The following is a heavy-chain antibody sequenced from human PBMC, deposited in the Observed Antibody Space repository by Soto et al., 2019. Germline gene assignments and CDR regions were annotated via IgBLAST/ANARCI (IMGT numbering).Heavy chain of an antibody. J-gene: IGHJ4*02. V-gene: IGHV1-2*02. Sequence: QVQLVQSGAEVKKPGASVKVSCKASGYTFSGYYMHWVRQAPGQGLEWMGWINTLSGDTSFPQKFQGRLAMTRDTSIDTAFMEVSRLTYDDTAIYYFARSLLNVILPLGYWGQGTLVSVSS. CDR3: ARSLLNVILPLGY. CDR2: INTLSGDT. CDR1: GYTFSGYY. D-gene: IGHD3-3*02.